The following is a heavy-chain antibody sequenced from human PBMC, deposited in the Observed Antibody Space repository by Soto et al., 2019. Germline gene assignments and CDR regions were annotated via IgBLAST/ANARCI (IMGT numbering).Heavy chain of an antibody. D-gene: IGHD3-10*01. J-gene: IGHJ6*02. V-gene: IGHV3-23*01. Sequence: TGGSLRLSCRASGLAFGNYAMNWVRQVPGRGLEWVAGLSTNGRSTYYADSVRGRFTISRDNSKITVYLQMNSLRAEDTAVYYCAKDRAFNYFYGMDVWGQGTTVTVSS. CDR3: AKDRAFNYFYGMDV. CDR2: LSTNGRST. CDR1: GLAFGNYA.